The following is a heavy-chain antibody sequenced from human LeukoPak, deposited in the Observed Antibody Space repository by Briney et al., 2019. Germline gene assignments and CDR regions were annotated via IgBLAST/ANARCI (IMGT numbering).Heavy chain of an antibody. CDR1: GGSISSSSYY. CDR2: IYYSGST. D-gene: IGHD4-23*01. Sequence: SETLSLTCTASGGSISSSSYYWGWIRQPPGKGLEWIGSIYYSGSTYYNPSLKSRVTISVYTSKNQFSLKLSSVTAADTAVYYCARLARVGSHYFDYWGQGTLVTVSS. V-gene: IGHV4-39*01. J-gene: IGHJ4*02. CDR3: ARLARVGSHYFDY.